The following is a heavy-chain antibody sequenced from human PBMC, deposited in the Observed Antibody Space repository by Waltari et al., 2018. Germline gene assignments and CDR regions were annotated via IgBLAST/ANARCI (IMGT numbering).Heavy chain of an antibody. CDR1: GFTFSSYA. D-gene: IGHD2-15*01. CDR2: INSDGSST. V-gene: IGHV3-74*01. Sequence: EVQLLESGGGLVQPGGSLRLSCAASGFTFSSYAMSWVRQAPGKGLVWVSRINSDGSSTSYADSVKGRFTISRDNAKNTLYLQMNSLRAEDTAVYYCARDPTGYCSGGSCYPVYYYGMDVWGQGP. J-gene: IGHJ6*02. CDR3: ARDPTGYCSGGSCYPVYYYGMDV.